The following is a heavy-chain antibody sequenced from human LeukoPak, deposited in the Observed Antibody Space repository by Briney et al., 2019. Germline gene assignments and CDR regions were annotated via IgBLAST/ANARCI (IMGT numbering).Heavy chain of an antibody. V-gene: IGHV3-23*01. D-gene: IGHD2-8*01. CDR1: GFSFSNYA. CDR2: LSGSGATS. CDR3: AKDRIVLTVYAFDS. Sequence: GGSLRLSCAASGFSFSNYAMSWVRQVPGKGLEWVSTLSGSGATSSYADSVQGRFSISRDNSNNTLYLQMNSLSAEDTALYYCAKDRIVLTVYAFDSWGQGTLVTVSS. J-gene: IGHJ4*02.